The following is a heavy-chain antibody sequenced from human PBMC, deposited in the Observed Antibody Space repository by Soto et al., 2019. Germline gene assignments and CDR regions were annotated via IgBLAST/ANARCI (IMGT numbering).Heavy chain of an antibody. CDR1: GFIFSRYK. CDR3: MRSYGDSYYFYYGMDV. D-gene: IGHD2-21*02. CDR2: INPGNSDT. Sequence: GESLKISCEGSGFIFSRYKIGWMRQMPGKGLEWMGIINPGNSDTTYSPSFQGQVTISADNSINTAYLQWSSLRASDTAMYYCMRSYGDSYYFYYGMDVWGQGTTVTSP. V-gene: IGHV5-51*01. J-gene: IGHJ6*02.